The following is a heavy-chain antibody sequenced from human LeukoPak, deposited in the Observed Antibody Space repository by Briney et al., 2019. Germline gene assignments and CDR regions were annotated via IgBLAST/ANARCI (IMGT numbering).Heavy chain of an antibody. CDR3: ARGRAFRFWSGYLYY. Sequence: GASVKVSCKASGYSFTSYDINWVRQATGQGLEWMGWVNPNSGNTGYAQKFQGRVTMTRDTSINTAYMELSSLRSEDTAVYYCARGRAFRFWSGYLYYWGQGTLVTVSS. D-gene: IGHD3-3*01. CDR1: GYSFTSYD. J-gene: IGHJ4*02. CDR2: VNPNSGNT. V-gene: IGHV1-8*01.